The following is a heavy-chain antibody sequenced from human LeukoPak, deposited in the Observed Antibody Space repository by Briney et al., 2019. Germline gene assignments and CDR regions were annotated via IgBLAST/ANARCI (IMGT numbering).Heavy chain of an antibody. D-gene: IGHD3-22*01. CDR2: IYYSGST. V-gene: IGHV4-39*01. Sequence: SETLSLTCTVSGGSISSSSYYWGWIRQPPGKGLEWIGSIYYSGSTYYNPSLESRVTISVDTSKNQFSLKLSSVTAADTAVYYCARRSYYYDSSGYNEKFDYWGQGTLVTVSS. CDR1: GGSISSSSYY. CDR3: ARRSYYYDSSGYNEKFDY. J-gene: IGHJ4*02.